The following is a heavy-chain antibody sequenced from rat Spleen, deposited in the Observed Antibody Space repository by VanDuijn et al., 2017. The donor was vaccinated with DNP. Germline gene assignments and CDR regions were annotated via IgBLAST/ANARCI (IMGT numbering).Heavy chain of an antibody. Sequence: EVQLVESGGGVVQPGRSLKLSCAASGFTFSDYYMAWVRQTPTKGLEWVTYISYDGGSAYYGDSVKGRFTISRDNAKSTLYLQMNSLRSEDMATYYCTRYSSGYNFFDYWGHGVMVTVSS. D-gene: IGHD4-3*01. J-gene: IGHJ2*01. CDR1: GFTFSDYY. CDR2: ISYDGGSA. V-gene: IGHV5-22*01. CDR3: TRYSSGYNFFDY.